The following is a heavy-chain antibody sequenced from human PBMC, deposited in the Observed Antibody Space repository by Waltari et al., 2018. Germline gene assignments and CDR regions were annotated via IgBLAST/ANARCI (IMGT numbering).Heavy chain of an antibody. D-gene: IGHD1-7*01. CDR1: GGSISSYY. Sequence: QVQLQESGPGLVKPSETLSLTCTVAGGSISSYYWSWIRKPPGKGLEWIGYIYYSGSTNYNPSLKSRVTISVDTSKNQFSLKLSSVTAADTAVYYCARESSGELELHHDAFDIWGQGTMVTVSS. V-gene: IGHV4-59*01. CDR3: ARESSGELELHHDAFDI. CDR2: IYYSGST. J-gene: IGHJ3*02.